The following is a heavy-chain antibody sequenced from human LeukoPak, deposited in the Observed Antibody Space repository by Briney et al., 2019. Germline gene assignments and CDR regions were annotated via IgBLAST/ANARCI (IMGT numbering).Heavy chain of an antibody. CDR1: GFTFSSYG. CDR3: AKEPKPRPTVGYFQH. D-gene: IGHD1-14*01. Sequence: PGRSLGLSCAPSGFTFSSYGMHWVRQAPGKGLEWVSLISYDGSDKYYADSVKGRFTISRDNSKNTLYLQMNSLRAEDTAVYYCAKEPKPRPTVGYFQHWGQGTLVTVSS. CDR2: ISYDGSDK. V-gene: IGHV3-30*18. J-gene: IGHJ1*01.